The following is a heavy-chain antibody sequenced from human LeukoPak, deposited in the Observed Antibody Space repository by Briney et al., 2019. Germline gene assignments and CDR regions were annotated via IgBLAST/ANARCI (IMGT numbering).Heavy chain of an antibody. Sequence: ASVKVSCEASGYTFTGYYMHWVRQAPGQGLEWMGWINPNSGGTDYAQKFQGRVTMTRDTSISTAYMELSRLRSDDTAVYYCAREAGGNSFYYYYYGMDVWGQGTTVTVSS. V-gene: IGHV1-2*02. J-gene: IGHJ6*02. D-gene: IGHD2-21*02. CDR3: AREAGGNSFYYYYYGMDV. CDR1: GYTFTGYY. CDR2: INPNSGGT.